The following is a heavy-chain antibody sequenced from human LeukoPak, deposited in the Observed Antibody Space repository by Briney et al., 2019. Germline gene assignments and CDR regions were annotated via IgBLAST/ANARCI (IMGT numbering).Heavy chain of an antibody. D-gene: IGHD3-22*01. V-gene: IGHV1-18*01. CDR1: GYTFTSYG. Sequence: ASVKVSCKASGYTFTSYGISWVRQAPGQGLEWMGWISAYNGNTNYAQKLQGRVTMTTDTSTSTAYMELRSLRSDDTAVYYCARDPEDDSSGYYYGVDYWGQETLVTVSS. CDR3: ARDPEDDSSGYYYGVDY. CDR2: ISAYNGNT. J-gene: IGHJ4*02.